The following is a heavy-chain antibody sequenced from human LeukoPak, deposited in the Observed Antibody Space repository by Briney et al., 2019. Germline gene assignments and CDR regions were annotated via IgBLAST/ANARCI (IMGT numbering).Heavy chain of an antibody. CDR1: GGSISSGSYY. J-gene: IGHJ4*02. V-gene: IGHV3-23*01. CDR2: ISGSGGST. Sequence: PSETLSLTCTVSGGSISSGSYYWSWVRQAPGKGLEWVSAISGSGGSTYYADSVKGRFTISRDNSENTLYLQMNSLRAEDTAVYYCAKVMPLYQLQWGLYDYWGQGTLVTVSS. D-gene: IGHD2-2*01. CDR3: AKVMPLYQLQWGLYDY.